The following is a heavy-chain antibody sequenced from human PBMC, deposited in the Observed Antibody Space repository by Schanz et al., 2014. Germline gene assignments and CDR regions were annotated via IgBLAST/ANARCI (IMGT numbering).Heavy chain of an antibody. Sequence: QVQVVQSGGGLVQPGGSLRLSCAASGFVFGDYYMPWIRQAPGKGLEWLSYISDSGTYTNYADSVKGRFTISRDNAKSTLYLQVNSLRADDTAVYYCADNWNLDYWGQGTLVTVSS. D-gene: IGHD1-20*01. CDR1: GFVFGDYY. CDR2: ISDSGTYT. CDR3: ADNWNLDY. V-gene: IGHV3-11*05. J-gene: IGHJ4*02.